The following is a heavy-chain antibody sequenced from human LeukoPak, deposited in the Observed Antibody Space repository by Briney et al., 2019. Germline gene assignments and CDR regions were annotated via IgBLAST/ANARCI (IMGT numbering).Heavy chain of an antibody. J-gene: IGHJ3*01. CDR2: TYNSGNT. D-gene: IGHD6-19*01. CDR1: GGSISISGFY. V-gene: IGHV4-31*03. Sequence: SQTLSLTCSVSGGSISISGFYWNWIRQLPGKGREWIGYTYNSGNTYYNPSFGSRVTISTDTSMNQFFLKSHSVTAADTAVYYCARSSRWRDAFDFWGRGTMVTVSS. CDR3: ARSSRWRDAFDF.